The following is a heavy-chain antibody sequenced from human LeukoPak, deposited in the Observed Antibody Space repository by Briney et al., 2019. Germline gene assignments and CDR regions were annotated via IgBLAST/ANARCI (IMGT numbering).Heavy chain of an antibody. D-gene: IGHD6-13*01. CDR2: INPNSGGT. J-gene: IGHJ4*02. V-gene: IGHV1-2*06. Sequence: ASVKVSCKASGYTFTGYYMHWARQAPGQGLEWMGRINPNSGGTNYAQKFQGRVTMTRDTSISTAYMELSRLRSDDTAVYYCAPTSIAAAGNFDYWGQGTLVTVSS. CDR1: GYTFTGYY. CDR3: APTSIAAAGNFDY.